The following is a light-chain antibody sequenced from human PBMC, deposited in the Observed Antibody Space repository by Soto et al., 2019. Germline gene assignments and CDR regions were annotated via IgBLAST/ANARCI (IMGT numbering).Light chain of an antibody. J-gene: IGKJ1*01. CDR1: QSLAHSDGNTY. CDR3: VEATLLPHA. Sequence: VLTQTPLSSPVTLGQPASISCKSSQSLAHSDGNTYLSWLQQRPGQPPRLLIYKTSNRFSADPARFSGSGAGTDFTLKIIKVEAEDVGVYYCVEATLLPHAFGQGTKVEIK. CDR2: KTS. V-gene: IGKV2-24*01.